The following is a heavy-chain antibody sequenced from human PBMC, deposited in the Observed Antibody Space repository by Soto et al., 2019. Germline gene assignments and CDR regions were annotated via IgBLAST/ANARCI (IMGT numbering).Heavy chain of an antibody. J-gene: IGHJ4*02. CDR2: IHRDGIST. CDR1: VFAFIRYG. V-gene: IGHV3-74*01. CDR3: ARAGPEKHLDIES. Sequence: GGSRRLSCSASVFAFIRYGIHGVLQAPGKGLVWVPHIHRDGISTDYADSVKGRFTISIDNAKNTLYLKVNSARVEETAVYYCARAGPEKHLDIESWGQGTPVTVSS. D-gene: IGHD1-1*01.